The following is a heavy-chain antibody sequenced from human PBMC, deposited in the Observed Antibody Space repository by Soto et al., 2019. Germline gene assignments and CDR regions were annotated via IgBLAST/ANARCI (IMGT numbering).Heavy chain of an antibody. V-gene: IGHV3-11*01. J-gene: IGHJ6*02. CDR3: ARDRSSSWYGRGYHYYGMDV. CDR1: GFTSSDYY. Sequence: PGGSLRLSCAASGFTSSDYYMSWIRQAPGKGLEYISHISSSGNTIYNADSVRGRFTISRDNAKNSLYLQMNSLRAEDTAVYYCARDRSSSWYGRGYHYYGMDVWGQGTTVTVSS. D-gene: IGHD6-13*01. CDR2: ISSSGNTI.